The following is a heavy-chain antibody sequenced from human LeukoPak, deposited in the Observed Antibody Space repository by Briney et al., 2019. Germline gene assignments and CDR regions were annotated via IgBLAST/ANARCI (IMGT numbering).Heavy chain of an antibody. CDR2: IYWNDDK. Sequence: ESGPTLVKPTQTLTLTCTFSGFSLSTSGVGVGWIRQPPGKALEWLALIYWNDDKRYSPSLKSRLTITKDTSKNQVVLTMTNMDPVDTATYNCAHRQLRGYSYGKDYFDYWGQGTLVTVSS. D-gene: IGHD5-18*01. V-gene: IGHV2-5*01. CDR3: AHRQLRGYSYGKDYFDY. J-gene: IGHJ4*02. CDR1: GFSLSTSGVG.